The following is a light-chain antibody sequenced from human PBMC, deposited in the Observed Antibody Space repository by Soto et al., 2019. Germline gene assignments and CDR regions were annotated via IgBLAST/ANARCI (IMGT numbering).Light chain of an antibody. J-gene: IGLJ2*01. Sequence: QSALTQPASVSGSPGQSITISCTGTRSDVGVYNYVSWYQQRPGKAPKLMIYEVTNRPSGVSNRFSGSKSGNTASLTISGLQADDEDDYYCSSYTSTFTLVFGGGTRSPS. CDR2: EVT. V-gene: IGLV2-14*01. CDR1: RSDVGVYNY. CDR3: SSYTSTFTLV.